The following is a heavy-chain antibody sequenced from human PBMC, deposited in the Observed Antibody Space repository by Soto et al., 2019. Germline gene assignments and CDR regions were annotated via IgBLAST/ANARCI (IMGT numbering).Heavy chain of an antibody. V-gene: IGHV3-21*01. D-gene: IGHD3-22*01. CDR3: AQRGGSGYYGAFDY. CDR2: ISSSSSYI. J-gene: IGHJ4*01. CDR1: GFTFSSYS. Sequence: GGSLRLCCAASGFTFSSYSMNWVRQASGKGLEWVSSISSSSSYIYYADSVKGRFTISRDNAKNSLYLQMNSLRAEDTAVYYCAQRGGSGYYGAFDYWGHGTLATVSS.